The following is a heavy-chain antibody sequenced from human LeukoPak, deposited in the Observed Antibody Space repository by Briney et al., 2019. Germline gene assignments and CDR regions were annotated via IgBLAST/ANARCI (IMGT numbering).Heavy chain of an antibody. CDR2: INHSGST. CDR3: ARDLYGSGRSFDY. D-gene: IGHD3-10*01. CDR1: GGSFSGYY. Sequence: SETLSLTCAVYGGSFSGYYWSWIRQPPGKGLEWIGEINHSGSTNYNPSLKSRVTISVDTPKNRFSLKLSSVTAADTAVYYCARDLYGSGRSFDYWGQGTLVTVSS. J-gene: IGHJ4*02. V-gene: IGHV4-34*01.